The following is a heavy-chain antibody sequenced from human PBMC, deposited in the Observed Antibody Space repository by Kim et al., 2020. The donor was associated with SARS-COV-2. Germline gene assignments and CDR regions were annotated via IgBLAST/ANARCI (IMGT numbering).Heavy chain of an antibody. J-gene: IGHJ4*02. V-gene: IGHV3-21*06. D-gene: IGHD3-10*01. CDR3: AAVDTVKVPGGI. Sequence: YADSVKGRFTRSRDSAKNSLYLQMSSLRAEDTAIYYCAAVDTVKVPGGIWGQGTLVTVSS.